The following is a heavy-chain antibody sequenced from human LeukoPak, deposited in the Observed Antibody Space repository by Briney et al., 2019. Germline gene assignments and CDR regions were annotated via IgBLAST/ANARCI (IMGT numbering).Heavy chain of an antibody. CDR3: AKDLDPHSNYGVDLLPDY. Sequence: PGRPLRLSCAASGFIFRSYGMHWVRQAPGKGLEGVAVISYAGSNKYYADSVRGRCTISRHNPKKPLYLQMSTLRAEDTTVYYCAKDLDPHSNYGVDLLPDYWGQGTLVTVSS. V-gene: IGHV3-30*18. D-gene: IGHD4-11*01. J-gene: IGHJ4*02. CDR2: ISYAGSNK. CDR1: GFIFRSYG.